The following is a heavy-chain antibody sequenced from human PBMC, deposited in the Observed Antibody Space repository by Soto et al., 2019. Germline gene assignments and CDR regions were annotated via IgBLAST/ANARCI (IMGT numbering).Heavy chain of an antibody. CDR1: GGFISSYY. CDR2: IFYSGST. D-gene: IGHD3-10*02. CDR3: ASMIGDPVLSFDS. J-gene: IGHJ5*01. Sequence: QVQLQESGPGLVKPSETQSLTCTVSGGFISSYYWSWIRQPPGKGLEWIGFIFYSGSTSYNPSLKSRVTISIDTSEYQFSLKLNSVTAADTAVYYCASMIGDPVLSFDSWGQGTLVAVSS. V-gene: IGHV4-59*01.